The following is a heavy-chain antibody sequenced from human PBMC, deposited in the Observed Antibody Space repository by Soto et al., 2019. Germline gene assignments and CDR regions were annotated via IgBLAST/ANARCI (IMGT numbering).Heavy chain of an antibody. CDR2: IYYSGTT. Sequence: SETLSLTCTVSGASISSPSYYWGWIRLSPGKGLEWLGSIYYSGTTHYNPSLKTRVTLSLDTSNIQFSLKLASVTAADSAVCFCARLEGLATISYYFDYWGQGTLVTVSS. CDR1: GASISSPSYY. V-gene: IGHV4-39*01. CDR3: ARLEGLATISYYFDY. J-gene: IGHJ4*02. D-gene: IGHD3-9*01.